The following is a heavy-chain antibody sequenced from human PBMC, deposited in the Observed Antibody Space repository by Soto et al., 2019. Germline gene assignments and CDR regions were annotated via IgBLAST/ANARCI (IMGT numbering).Heavy chain of an antibody. CDR2: IKGDGSET. CDR1: GFTFSSYW. CDR3: LRGNSGYGNFDY. D-gene: IGHD5-12*01. Sequence: GGSLRLSCAASGFTFSSYWMHWVRQAPGKGLVWVSRIKGDGSETNYADSVKGRFTTSRDNAKNTLYLQLNSLRAEDTAVYYCLRGNSGYGNFDYWGQGTRVTVSS. V-gene: IGHV3-74*01. J-gene: IGHJ4*02.